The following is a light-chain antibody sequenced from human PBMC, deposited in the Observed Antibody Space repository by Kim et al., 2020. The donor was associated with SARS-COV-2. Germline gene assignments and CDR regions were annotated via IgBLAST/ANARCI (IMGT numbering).Light chain of an antibody. CDR2: KDS. CDR3: QSADSSGTYV. CDR1: ALPKQY. V-gene: IGLV3-25*03. J-gene: IGLJ1*01. Sequence: SYELTQPPSVSVSPGQTAGITCSGDALPKQYAYWYQQKPGQAPVVVIYKDSERPSGIPERFSGPSSGSTVPLTISGVQAEDEADYYCQSADSSGTYVFGT.